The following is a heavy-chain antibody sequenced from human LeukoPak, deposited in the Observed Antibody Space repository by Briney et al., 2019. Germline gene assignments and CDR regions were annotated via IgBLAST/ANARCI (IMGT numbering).Heavy chain of an antibody. Sequence: GGSLRLSCAASGFTVSSNYMNWVRQAPGQGLEWVSIIYSGGTTYYADSVKGRFTISRDNSKNTLYLQMNSLRAEDTAVYYCARVLTMPEAFDIWGQGTMVTVSS. V-gene: IGHV3-53*01. CDR2: IYSGGTT. J-gene: IGHJ3*02. D-gene: IGHD2/OR15-2a*01. CDR3: ARVLTMPEAFDI. CDR1: GFTVSSNY.